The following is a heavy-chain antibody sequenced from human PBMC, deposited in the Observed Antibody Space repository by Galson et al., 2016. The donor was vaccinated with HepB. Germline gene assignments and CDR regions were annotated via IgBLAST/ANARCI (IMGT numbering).Heavy chain of an antibody. CDR3: AKGGNQQHPYYFDS. CDR1: GFTFSSYA. J-gene: IGHJ4*02. CDR2: ISGSGDTA. V-gene: IGHV3-23*01. Sequence: SLRLSCAASGFTFSSYAMSWVRQAPGKGLEWVSAISGSGDTAFYTDSVKGRFTISRDNSENTLYLQMNSLRAGDTALYYCAKGGNQQHPYYFDSWGQGILVTVSS. D-gene: IGHD1-14*01.